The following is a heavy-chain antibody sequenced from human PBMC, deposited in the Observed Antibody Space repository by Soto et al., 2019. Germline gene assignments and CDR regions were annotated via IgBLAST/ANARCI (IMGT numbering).Heavy chain of an antibody. J-gene: IGHJ4*02. Sequence: EGQLVESGGGLVKPGGSLRLSCAASGFTFSNVWMNWVRQAPGKGLEWVGRIISKLDGETIDYASPVKGRFTISRDDSKNMLYLQMNSLKAEDTGVYYCTPLALKYKSDCYEFSDWGQGTMVPVSS. D-gene: IGHD2-21*02. CDR1: GFTFSNVW. V-gene: IGHV3-15*07. CDR3: TPLALKYKSDCYEFSD. CDR2: IISKLDGETI.